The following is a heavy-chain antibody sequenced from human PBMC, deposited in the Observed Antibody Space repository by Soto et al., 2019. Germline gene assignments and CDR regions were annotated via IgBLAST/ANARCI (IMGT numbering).Heavy chain of an antibody. CDR1: GFTFSSYG. V-gene: IGHV3-33*01. CDR2: IWYDGSNK. Sequence: PGGSLRLSCAASGFTFSSYGMHWVRQAPGKGLEWVAVIWYDGSNKYYADSVKGRFTISRDNSKNTLYLQMNSLRAEDTAVYYCARLYYYDSSGSLNDAFDIWGQGTMVTVSS. CDR3: ARLYYYDSSGSLNDAFDI. D-gene: IGHD3-22*01. J-gene: IGHJ3*02.